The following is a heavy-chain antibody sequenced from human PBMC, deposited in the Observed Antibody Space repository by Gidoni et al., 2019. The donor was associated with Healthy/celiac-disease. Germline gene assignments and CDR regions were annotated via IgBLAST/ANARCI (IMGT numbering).Heavy chain of an antibody. V-gene: IGHV3-7*01. CDR1: GFTFSSYW. D-gene: IGHD3-16*01. CDR3: ARDSLDYEVIDY. CDR2: IKQDGSEK. Sequence: EVQLVESGGGLVQPGGSLRLSCAAAGFTFSSYWMSWVRQAPGKGLGWVANIKQDGSEKYYVDSVKGRFTISRDNAKNSLYLQMNSLRAEDTAVYYCARDSLDYEVIDYWGQGTLVTVSS. J-gene: IGHJ4*02.